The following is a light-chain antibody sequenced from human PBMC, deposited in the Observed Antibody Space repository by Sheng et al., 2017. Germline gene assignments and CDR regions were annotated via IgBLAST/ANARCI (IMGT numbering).Light chain of an antibody. CDR2: EAS. J-gene: IGKJ1*01. CDR3: HQYDTFSPGDWM. CDR1: QSIGSW. V-gene: IGKV1-5*03. Sequence: DIQMTQSPSTLSASVGDTITITCRATQSIGSWLAWYQQKPGKAPKLLIYEASSLHSGVPSRFSGSASGTVFTLTINSLQPDDFATYYCHQYDTFSPGDWMFGQGTKVEIK.